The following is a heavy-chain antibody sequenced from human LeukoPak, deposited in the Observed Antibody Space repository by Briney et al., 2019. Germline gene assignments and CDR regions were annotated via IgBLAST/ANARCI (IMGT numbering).Heavy chain of an antibody. CDR2: IYYSGST. CDR1: GGSISSYY. CDR3: ARIGHEDYYFDY. J-gene: IGHJ4*02. V-gene: IGHV4-59*01. Sequence: SETLSLTCTVSGGSISSYYWSWIRQPPGKGLEWIGYIYYSGSTNYNPSLKSRVTISVDTSKNQFSLKMSSVTAADTAVYYCARIGHEDYYFDYWGQGTLVTVSS.